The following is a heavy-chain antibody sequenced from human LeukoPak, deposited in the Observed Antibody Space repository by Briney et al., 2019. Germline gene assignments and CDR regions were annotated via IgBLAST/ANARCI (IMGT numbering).Heavy chain of an antibody. Sequence: PGGPLRLSCAASGFTFSSYAMSWVRQAPGKGLEWVSAISGSGGSTYYADSVKGRFTISRDNSKNTLYLQMNSLRAEDTAVYYCAKSSGYSYGEPFDYWGQGTLVTVSS. CDR3: AKSSGYSYGEPFDY. J-gene: IGHJ4*02. CDR1: GFTFSSYA. V-gene: IGHV3-23*01. CDR2: ISGSGGST. D-gene: IGHD5-18*01.